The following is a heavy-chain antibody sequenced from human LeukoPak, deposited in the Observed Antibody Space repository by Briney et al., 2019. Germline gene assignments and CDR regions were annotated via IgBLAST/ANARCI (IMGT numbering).Heavy chain of an antibody. J-gene: IGHJ3*02. V-gene: IGHV4-38-2*02. CDR3: ARGHPYYYDSSDAPGDI. CDR2: IYHSGST. CDR1: GYSISSGYY. Sequence: PSETLSLTCTVSGYSISSGYYWGWIRQPPGKGLEWIGSIYHSGSTYYNPSLKSRVTISVDTSKNQFSLKLSSVTAADTAVYYCARGHPYYYDSSDAPGDIWGQGTMVTVSS. D-gene: IGHD3-22*01.